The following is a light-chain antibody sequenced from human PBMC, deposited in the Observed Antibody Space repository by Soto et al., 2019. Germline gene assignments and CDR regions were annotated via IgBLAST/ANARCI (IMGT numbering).Light chain of an antibody. Sequence: QSALTQPPSASGTPGQRVTISCSGSSSNIGSNYVYWYQQLPGTAPKLLIYRNNQRPSGVPDRFSGSKSGTSASLAISGLRSEDEADYYCAAWDDSLSGPVYVFGTGTKVTVL. CDR3: AAWDDSLSGPVYV. CDR1: SSNIGSNY. CDR2: RNN. J-gene: IGLJ1*01. V-gene: IGLV1-47*01.